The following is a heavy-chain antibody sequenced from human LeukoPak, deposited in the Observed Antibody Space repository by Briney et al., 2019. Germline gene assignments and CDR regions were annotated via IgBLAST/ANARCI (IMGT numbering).Heavy chain of an antibody. D-gene: IGHD3-22*01. CDR1: GFTFDDYG. CDR2: INWNGGST. CDR3: ASHSGYYYDSSPL. Sequence: PGGSLRLSCAASGFTFDDYGMSWARHAPGKGLEWVSGINWNGGSTGYADSVKGRFTISRDNAKNSLHLQMNSLRAEDTALYYCASHSGYYYDSSPLWGQGTLVIVSS. V-gene: IGHV3-20*04. J-gene: IGHJ4*02.